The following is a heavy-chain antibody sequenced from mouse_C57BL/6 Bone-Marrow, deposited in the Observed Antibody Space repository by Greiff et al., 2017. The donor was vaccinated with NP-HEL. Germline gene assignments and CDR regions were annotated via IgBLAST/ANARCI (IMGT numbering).Heavy chain of an antibody. V-gene: IGHV1-55*01. D-gene: IGHD1-3*01. CDR3: ASSKGWFAY. CDR2: IYPGSGST. CDR1: GYTFTSYW. Sequence: QVHVKQPGAELVKPGASVKMSCKASGYTFTSYWITWVKQRPGQGLEWIGDIYPGSGSTNYNEKFKSKATLTVDTSSSTAYMQLSSLTSEDSAVYYCASSKGWFAYWGQGTLVTVSA. J-gene: IGHJ3*01.